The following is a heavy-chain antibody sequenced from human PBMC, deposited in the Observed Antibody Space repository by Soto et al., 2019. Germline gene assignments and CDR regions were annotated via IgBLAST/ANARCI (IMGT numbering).Heavy chain of an antibody. V-gene: IGHV4-30-2*01. CDR2: IYHSGST. D-gene: IGHD4-4*01. CDR1: GDTISTGGYT. CDR3: ARGMTTVTTLDY. J-gene: IGHJ4*02. Sequence: SETLSLTCDVSGDTISTGGYTWAWIRQPPGKALEWIGYIYHSGSTYYNPSLKSRVTISVDRSKNQFSLKLSSVTAADTAVYYCARGMTTVTTLDYWGQGTLVTVSS.